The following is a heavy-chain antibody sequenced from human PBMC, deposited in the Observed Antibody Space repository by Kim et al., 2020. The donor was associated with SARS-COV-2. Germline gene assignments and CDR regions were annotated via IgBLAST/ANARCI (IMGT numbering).Heavy chain of an antibody. CDR3: AKGRGYSYGSYYFDY. J-gene: IGHJ4*02. Sequence: DSVKGRFTISRDNSKNTLYLQMNSLRAEDTAVYYCAKGRGYSYGSYYFDYWGQGTLVTVSS. D-gene: IGHD5-18*01. V-gene: IGHV3-33*06.